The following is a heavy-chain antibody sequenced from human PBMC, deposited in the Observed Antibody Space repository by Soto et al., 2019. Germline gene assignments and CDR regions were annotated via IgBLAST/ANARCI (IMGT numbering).Heavy chain of an antibody. CDR3: ARDRVAGIWGDAFDI. V-gene: IGHV1-18*04. CDR1: GYTFTNNG. CDR2: INPHNANT. J-gene: IGHJ3*02. Sequence: ASVKVSSKTSGYTFTNNGINWVLQAPGQGLEWMGWINPHNANTNYAQKRQGRVSMTTDTSTTTAYMGLRSLSCDNTAVYYCARDRVAGIWGDAFDIWGQGTVVTVSS. D-gene: IGHD3-16*01.